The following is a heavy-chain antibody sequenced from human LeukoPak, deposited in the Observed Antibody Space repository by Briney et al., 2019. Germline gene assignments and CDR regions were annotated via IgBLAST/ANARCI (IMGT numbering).Heavy chain of an antibody. Sequence: GGSLRLSCAVSGFTFSSYGMHWVRQAPGKGLEWVAVISYDGSNKYYADSVKGRFTISRDNSKNTLYLQMNSLRAEDTAVYYCAKVSSSGPPKYYYYGMDVWGQGTTVTVSS. J-gene: IGHJ6*02. V-gene: IGHV3-30*18. CDR1: GFTFSSYG. CDR2: ISYDGSNK. D-gene: IGHD5-12*01. CDR3: AKVSSSGPPKYYYYGMDV.